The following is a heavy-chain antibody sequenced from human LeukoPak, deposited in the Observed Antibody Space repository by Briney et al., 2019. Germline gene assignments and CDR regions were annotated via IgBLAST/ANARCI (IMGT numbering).Heavy chain of an antibody. D-gene: IGHD5-24*01. Sequence: GGSLRLSCAASGFTFSSYGMHWVRQAPGKGLEWVAVIWYDGSNKYYADSVKGRFTISRDNSKNTLYLQMNSLRAEDTAVYYCAKDLDGYNPHTFDYWGQGTLVTVSS. CDR1: GFTFSSYG. J-gene: IGHJ4*02. V-gene: IGHV3-33*06. CDR3: AKDLDGYNPHTFDY. CDR2: IWYDGSNK.